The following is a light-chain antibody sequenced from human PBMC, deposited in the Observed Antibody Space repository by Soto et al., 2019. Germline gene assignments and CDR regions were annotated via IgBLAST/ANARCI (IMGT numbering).Light chain of an antibody. CDR1: SSNIGSNT. J-gene: IGLJ2*01. V-gene: IGLV1-44*01. CDR3: AAWDDYLNGPV. CDR2: SNN. Sequence: QSVLTQPPSASGTPGQRVTISSSGSSSNIGSNTVNWYQQLPGTAPKLLMCSNNQRPSGVPDRFSGSKSGTSASLAIIGLQSEDAAGYCCAAWDDYLNGPVFGGGTKLTVL.